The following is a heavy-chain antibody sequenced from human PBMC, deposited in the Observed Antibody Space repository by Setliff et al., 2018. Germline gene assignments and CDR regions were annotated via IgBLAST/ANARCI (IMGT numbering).Heavy chain of an antibody. V-gene: IGHV1-18*01. Sequence: ASVKVSCKASGYTFTSYDINWVRQATGQGLEWMGWISAYNGNTNYAQKLQGRVTMTTDTSTSTAYMDLRSLRSDDTAVYYCARDQPVLQFFEWLAPLGYWGQGTLVTVSS. CDR3: ARDQPVLQFFEWLAPLGY. CDR2: ISAYNGNT. D-gene: IGHD3-3*01. CDR1: GYTFTSYD. J-gene: IGHJ4*02.